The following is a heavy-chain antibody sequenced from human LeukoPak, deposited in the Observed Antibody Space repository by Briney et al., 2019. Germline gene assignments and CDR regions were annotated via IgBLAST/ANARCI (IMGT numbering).Heavy chain of an antibody. V-gene: IGHV3-73*01. Sequence: GGSLKLSCAASGLSFSGSAMHWVHQASGRGLEWLGRIRSKANSYVTAYAASVNGRFIISRDDSRNTAYLQMNSLQTEDTAVYYCTRHSDKYCSGAGCYVYNFYGMDVWGQGTTVTVSS. J-gene: IGHJ6*02. CDR3: TRHSDKYCSGAGCYVYNFYGMDV. D-gene: IGHD2-15*01. CDR1: GLSFSGSA. CDR2: IRSKANSYVT.